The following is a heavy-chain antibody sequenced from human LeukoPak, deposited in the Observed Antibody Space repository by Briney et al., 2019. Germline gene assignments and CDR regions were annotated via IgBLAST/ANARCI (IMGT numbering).Heavy chain of an antibody. CDR2: INWGVRIT. CDR1: GFTFDDYG. CDR3: ARSNLVGSNTLYFQD. V-gene: IGHV3-20*04. Sequence: GGSLRLSCAASGFTFDDYGMAGVRQAPGKGLEYVSAINWGVRITGYADSLKGRFIISRDNAKNSVFLQLSSLRAEDTGFYYCARSNLVGSNTLYFQDWGQGTLVTVSS. D-gene: IGHD1-26*01. J-gene: IGHJ1*01.